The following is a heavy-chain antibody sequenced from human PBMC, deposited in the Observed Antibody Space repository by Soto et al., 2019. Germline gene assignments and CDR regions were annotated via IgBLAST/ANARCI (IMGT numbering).Heavy chain of an antibody. V-gene: IGHV3-23*01. J-gene: IGHJ4*02. CDR1: GFTFSSYA. CDR2: ISGSGGST. Sequence: GGSLRLSCAASGFTFSSYALSWVRQAPGKGLEWVSAISGSGGSTYYADSVKGRFTISRDNSKNTLYLQMNSLRAEDTAVYYCAKINMRTSNTDYWGQGTLVTVSS. CDR3: AKINMRTSNTDY.